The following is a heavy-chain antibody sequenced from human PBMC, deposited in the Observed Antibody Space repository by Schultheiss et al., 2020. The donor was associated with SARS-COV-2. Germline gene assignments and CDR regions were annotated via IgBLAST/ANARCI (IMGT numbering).Heavy chain of an antibody. CDR2: ISASGAST. CDR1: GFTFSRYA. V-gene: IGHV3-23*01. Sequence: GGSLRLSCAASGFTFSRYAMSWVRRAPGEGLEWVSAISASGASTYYADSVKGRFTISRDNSKNTLYLQMDSLRAEDTAIYYCAKPTKYTSSSGFDYWGHGTLVTVSS. J-gene: IGHJ4*01. CDR3: AKPTKYTSSSGFDY. D-gene: IGHD6-6*01.